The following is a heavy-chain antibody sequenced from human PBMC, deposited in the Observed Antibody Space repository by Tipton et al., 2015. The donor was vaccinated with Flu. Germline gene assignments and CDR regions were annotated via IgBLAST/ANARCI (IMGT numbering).Heavy chain of an antibody. V-gene: IGHV1-18*01. D-gene: IGHD2-8*02. Sequence: QLVQSGAEVKKPGASVKVSCKASGYTFTSYGISRVRQAPGQGLEWMGWISAYNGNTNYAQKLQGRVTMTTDTSTSTAYMELRSLRSDDTAVYYCARVPHCTGGVCYGWFDPWGQGTLVTVSS. CDR3: ARVPHCTGGVCYGWFDP. J-gene: IGHJ5*02. CDR2: ISAYNGNT. CDR1: GYTFTSYG.